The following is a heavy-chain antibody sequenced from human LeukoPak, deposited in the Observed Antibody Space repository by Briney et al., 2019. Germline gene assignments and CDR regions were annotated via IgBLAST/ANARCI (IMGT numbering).Heavy chain of an antibody. V-gene: IGHV3-48*04. J-gene: IGHJ3*02. CDR1: GFTFSNTW. Sequence: GGSLRLSCAASGFTFSNTWMNWVRQAPGKGLEWVSYISSSGSTIYYADSVKGRFTISRDNAKNSLYLQMNSLRAEDTAVYHCARPPYYYDSSGSDDAFDIWGQGTMVTVSS. D-gene: IGHD3-22*01. CDR3: ARPPYYYDSSGSDDAFDI. CDR2: ISSSGSTI.